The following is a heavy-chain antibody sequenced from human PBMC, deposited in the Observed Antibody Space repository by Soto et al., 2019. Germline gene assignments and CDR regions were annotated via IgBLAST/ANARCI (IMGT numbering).Heavy chain of an antibody. Sequence: SVKVSCKASGGSLSNYGISWLRQAPGQGLEWMGAIIPVFGTPNYAQKFQDRVTITADESTTTVYMEVRSLTSEDTAVYYCARGDATKIVVTTYYGMDVWGQGTTVTVSS. V-gene: IGHV1-69*13. CDR3: ARGDATKIVVTTYYGMDV. J-gene: IGHJ6*02. CDR1: GGSLSNYG. CDR2: IIPVFGTP. D-gene: IGHD3-22*01.